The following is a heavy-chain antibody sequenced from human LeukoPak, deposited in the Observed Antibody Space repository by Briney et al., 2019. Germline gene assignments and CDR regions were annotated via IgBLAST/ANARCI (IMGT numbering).Heavy chain of an antibody. CDR3: AREEGRTYYYDSSGYYYVPRRTAFDI. CDR1: GFTFSSYW. V-gene: IGHV3-7*01. Sequence: PGGSLRFSCAASGFTFSSYWMSWVRQAPGKGLEWVANIKQDGSEKYYVDSVKGRFTISRDNAKNSLYLQMNSLRAEDTAVYYCAREEGRTYYYDSSGYYYVPRRTAFDIWGQGTMVTVSS. CDR2: IKQDGSEK. D-gene: IGHD3-22*01. J-gene: IGHJ3*02.